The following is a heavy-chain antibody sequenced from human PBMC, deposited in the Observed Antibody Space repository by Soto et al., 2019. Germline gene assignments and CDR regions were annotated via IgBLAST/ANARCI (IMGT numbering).Heavy chain of an antibody. CDR3: ARAQFYSGSGNYNHLMFDA. J-gene: IGHJ5*02. V-gene: IGHV4-30-2*01. CDR2: MYHSGTF. D-gene: IGHD3-10*01. CDR1: GGSIGGVGYS. Sequence: KASETLSLTCAVSGGSIGGVGYSWSWIRQPPGGGLEWIGYMYHSGTFLKSPSLKTRLTMSLDMSKNQFSLTLNSMTAADTAVYYCARAQFYSGSGNYNHLMFDAWGQGIQVTVSS.